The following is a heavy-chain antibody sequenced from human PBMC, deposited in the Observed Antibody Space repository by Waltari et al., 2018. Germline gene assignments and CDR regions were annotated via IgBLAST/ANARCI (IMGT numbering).Heavy chain of an antibody. CDR1: GFTFSSYA. D-gene: IGHD3-22*01. V-gene: IGHV3-23*01. CDR3: ARDSYYYDSRAFDY. Sequence: EVQLLESGGGLVQPGGSLRLSCAASGFTFSSYAMSWVRQAPGKGLEWVSAISGSGGSTYYADSVKGRCTISRDNSKNSLYLQMNSLRAEDTAVYYCARDSYYYDSRAFDYWGQGTLVTVSS. J-gene: IGHJ4*02. CDR2: ISGSGGST.